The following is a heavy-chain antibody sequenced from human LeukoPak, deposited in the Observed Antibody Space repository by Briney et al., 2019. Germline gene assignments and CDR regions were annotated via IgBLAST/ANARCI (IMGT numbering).Heavy chain of an antibody. Sequence: PGGSLRLSCAASGFTFSSYAMYWVRQAPGKGLGWVAVISYDGSDKFYADSVKGRFTISRDSSKNTLYLQMNSLRAEDTAVYYCARAPTYRGYMGVWGKGTTVTVSS. CDR1: GFTFSSYA. V-gene: IGHV3-30*04. CDR3: ARAPTYRGYMGV. D-gene: IGHD4-11*01. J-gene: IGHJ6*03. CDR2: ISYDGSDK.